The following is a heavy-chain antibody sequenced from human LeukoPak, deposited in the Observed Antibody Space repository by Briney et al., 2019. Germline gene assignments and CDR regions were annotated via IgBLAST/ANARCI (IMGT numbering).Heavy chain of an antibody. J-gene: IGHJ4*02. D-gene: IGHD3-10*01. CDR3: ARDQGYGSGAFDY. CDR1: GGTFSSYA. V-gene: IGHV1-69*05. CDR2: IIPIFGTA. Sequence: ASVKVSCKASGGTFSSYAISWVRQAPGQGLEWMGGIIPIFGTANYAQKFQGRVTITTDESTSTAYMELSSLRSEDTAVYYCARDQGYGSGAFDYWGQGTLVTVSS.